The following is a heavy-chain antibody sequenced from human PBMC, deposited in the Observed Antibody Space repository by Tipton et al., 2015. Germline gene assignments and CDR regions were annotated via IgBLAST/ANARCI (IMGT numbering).Heavy chain of an antibody. V-gene: IGHV4-61*01. J-gene: IGHJ4*02. CDR3: AAFCYGGNCPDY. D-gene: IGHD2-15*01. Sequence: TLSLTCTVSGGSVISGNYYWSWIRQPPGKGLEWLGYISYTDNAHYNPSLESRLTISLDTSKNQVSLRLSSVTAADTAVYYCAAFCYGGNCPDYWGQGTLVIVSA. CDR1: GGSVISGNYY. CDR2: ISYTDNA.